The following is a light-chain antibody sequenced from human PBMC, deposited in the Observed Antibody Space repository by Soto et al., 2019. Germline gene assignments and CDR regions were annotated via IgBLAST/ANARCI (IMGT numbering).Light chain of an antibody. V-gene: IGLV2-14*01. Sequence: QSALTQPASVSGSPGQSITISCTGTSSDVGGYDFVSWYRHHPGKAPKLIISEVSNRPSGVSNRFSGSESGNTASLTISGLQAEDEAEYYCSSYTTTTTRLVFGGGTKVTVL. CDR3: SSYTTTTTRLV. CDR2: EVS. CDR1: SSDVGGYDF. J-gene: IGLJ3*02.